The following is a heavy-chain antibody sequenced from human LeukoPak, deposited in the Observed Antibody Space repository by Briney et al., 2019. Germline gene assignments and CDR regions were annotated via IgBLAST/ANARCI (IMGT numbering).Heavy chain of an antibody. CDR1: GFTFSSYA. CDR3: AKDFWGIAAAEPNY. V-gene: IGHV3-30*04. CDR2: ISYDGSNR. J-gene: IGHJ4*02. Sequence: GGSLRLSCAASGFTFSSYAMHWVRQAPGKGLEWVAVISYDGSNRYYADSVKGRFTISRDNSKNTLYLQMNSLRAEDTAVYYCAKDFWGIAAAEPNYWGQGTLVTVSS. D-gene: IGHD6-13*01.